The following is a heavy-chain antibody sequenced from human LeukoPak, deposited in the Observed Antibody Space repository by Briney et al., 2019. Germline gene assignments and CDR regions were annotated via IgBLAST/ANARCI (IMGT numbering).Heavy chain of an antibody. CDR2: IIPIFGTA. J-gene: IGHJ4*02. D-gene: IGHD3-10*01. CDR3: AYYYYGSGSRLGY. V-gene: IGHV1-69*01. CDR1: GGTFSSYA. Sequence: SVKVSCKASGGTFSSYAISWVRQAPGQGLEWMGGIIPIFGTANYAQKFQGRVTITADESTSTAYMELSSLRSEDTAAYYCAYYYYGSGSRLGYWGQGTLVTVSS.